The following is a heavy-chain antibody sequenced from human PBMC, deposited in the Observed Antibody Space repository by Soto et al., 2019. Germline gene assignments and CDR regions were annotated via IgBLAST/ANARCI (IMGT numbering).Heavy chain of an antibody. J-gene: IGHJ1*01. V-gene: IGHV5-51*01. CDR2: IYPGDSDT. CDR3: ARQELRGATTEYFQH. D-gene: IGHD1-26*01. CDR1: GYSFNIYW. Sequence: PGEALKISCKGSGYSFNIYWIGWVRQMPEKGLEWMGIIYPGDSDTRYSPSFQGQVTISADKSISTAYLQWSSLKASDTAMYYCARQELRGATTEYFQHWGQGTLVTVSS.